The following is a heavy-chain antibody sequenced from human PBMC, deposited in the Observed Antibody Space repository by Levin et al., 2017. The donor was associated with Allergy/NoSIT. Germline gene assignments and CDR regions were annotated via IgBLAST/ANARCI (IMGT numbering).Heavy chain of an antibody. J-gene: IGHJ6*02. Sequence: ASVKVSCKASGGTFSSYAISWVRQAPGQGLEWMGGIIPIFGTANYAQKFQGRVTITADKSTSTAYMELSSLRSEDTAVYYCARGDYGDYVPRSYYYYGMDGWGQGTTVTVSS. CDR3: ARGDYGDYVPRSYYYYGMDG. D-gene: IGHD4-17*01. CDR2: IIPIFGTA. V-gene: IGHV1-69*06. CDR1: GGTFSSYA.